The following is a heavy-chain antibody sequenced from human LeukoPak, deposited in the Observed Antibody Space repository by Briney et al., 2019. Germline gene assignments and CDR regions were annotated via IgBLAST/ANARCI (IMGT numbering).Heavy chain of an antibody. Sequence: GGSLRLSCAASGFTFSSYSMNWVRQAPGKGLEWVSSISSSSSSYIYYADSVKGRFTISRDNSKNTLYLQMNSLRAEDTAVYYCAKGRRAPLVGTITKSWIDYWGQGTLVTVSS. CDR1: GFTFSSYS. CDR2: ISSSSSSYI. CDR3: AKGRRAPLVGTITKSWIDY. D-gene: IGHD1-7*01. J-gene: IGHJ4*02. V-gene: IGHV3-21*04.